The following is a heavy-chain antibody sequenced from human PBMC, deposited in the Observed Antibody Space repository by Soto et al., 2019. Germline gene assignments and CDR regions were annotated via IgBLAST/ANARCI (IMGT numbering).Heavy chain of an antibody. V-gene: IGHV3-7*04. CDR2: VKQDGSDK. Sequence: EVQLVESGGGLVQPGGSLRLTCAASGFTLSGHWMSWVRQAPGKGLEWVANVKQDGSDKYYVDSVKGRFTISRDNAKDPLYLQMNRLRAEDTAVDYCARGGGNFDQWGQGTLVIVSP. CDR1: GFTLSGHW. J-gene: IGHJ4*02. D-gene: IGHD3-16*01. CDR3: ARGGGNFDQ.